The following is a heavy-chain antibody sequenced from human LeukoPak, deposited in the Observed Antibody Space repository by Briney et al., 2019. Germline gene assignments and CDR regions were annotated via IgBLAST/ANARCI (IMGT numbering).Heavy chain of an antibody. D-gene: IGHD3-22*01. Sequence: ASETLSLTCTVSGGSISNTSYFWGWIRQPPGKGLEWIGTIYYGGSTYYNPSLKSRVTMSVDTSRNQFSLKLSSVNAADTAVYYCAKAGVRYYDSSGLHAFDFWGQGTMVTVSS. CDR2: IYYGGST. CDR1: GGSISNTSYF. J-gene: IGHJ3*01. CDR3: AKAGVRYYDSSGLHAFDF. V-gene: IGHV4-39*01.